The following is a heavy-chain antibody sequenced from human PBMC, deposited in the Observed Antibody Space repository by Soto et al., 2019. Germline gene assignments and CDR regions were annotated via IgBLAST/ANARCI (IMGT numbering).Heavy chain of an antibody. J-gene: IGHJ4*02. CDR2: INQDGSEK. Sequence: EVQLVESGGGLVQPGGSLRLSCAASGFTFSSYWMSWVRQAPGKGLEWVANINQDGSEKYYVDSVKGRFTISRDNAKNSLYLQMNSLRVEDTAVYYCARARFCGSGGSCYDYWGQGTLVTVSS. CDR3: ARARFCGSGGSCYDY. D-gene: IGHD2-15*01. V-gene: IGHV3-7*01. CDR1: GFTFSSYW.